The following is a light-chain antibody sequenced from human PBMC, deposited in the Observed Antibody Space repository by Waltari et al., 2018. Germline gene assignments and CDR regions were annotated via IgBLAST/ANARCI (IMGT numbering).Light chain of an antibody. J-gene: IGKJ1*01. CDR2: RAS. CDR1: QSISNW. V-gene: IGKV1-5*03. CDR3: QQYNGYSRT. Sequence: QMTQSPATLSASVGARVTITCRASQSISNWLAWYQQTPGKVPKLLIYRASDLESGVPSRFSGRGTGTEFTLTITSLQPDDIATYYCQQYNGYSRTFGQGTKVELK.